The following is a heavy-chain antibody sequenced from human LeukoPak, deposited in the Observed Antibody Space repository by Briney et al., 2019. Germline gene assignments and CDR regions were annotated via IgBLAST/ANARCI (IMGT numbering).Heavy chain of an antibody. CDR2: INSDSNYI. D-gene: IGHD3-10*01. Sequence: PGGSLRLSCAAAGLTFSRYGMSWFRQAPGKGLEWVSSINSDSNYIYYADSVQGRFTISRDNAKNSLYLQMNSLRAEDTAVYYCAVAYYYGSGDAFDIWGQGTKVTVSS. CDR3: AVAYYYGSGDAFDI. CDR1: GLTFSRYG. V-gene: IGHV3-21*01. J-gene: IGHJ3*02.